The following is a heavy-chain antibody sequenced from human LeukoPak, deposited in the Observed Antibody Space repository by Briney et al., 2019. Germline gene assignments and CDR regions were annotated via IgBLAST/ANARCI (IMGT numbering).Heavy chain of an antibody. V-gene: IGHV1-69*13. D-gene: IGHD3-9*01. CDR1: GGTFSSYA. J-gene: IGHJ4*02. CDR2: IIPIFGTA. CDR3: ARYYDILTGYYFFDY. Sequence: EASVKVSCKASGGTFSSYAISWVRQAPGQGLEWMGGIIPIFGTANYAQKFQGRVTITADESTSTAYMELSSLRSEDTAVYYCARYYDILTGYYFFDYWGQGTLVTVSS.